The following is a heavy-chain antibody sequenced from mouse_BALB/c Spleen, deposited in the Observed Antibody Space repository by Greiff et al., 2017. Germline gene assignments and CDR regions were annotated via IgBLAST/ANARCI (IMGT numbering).Heavy chain of an antibody. CDR2: ISYSGST. CDR3: ALYYDYDEGFAY. Sequence: VQLKESGPGLVKPSQSLSLTCTVTGYSITSDYAWNWIRQFPGNKLEWMGYISYSGSTSYNPSLKSRISITRDTSKNQFFLQLNSVTTEDTATYYCALYYDYDEGFAYWGQGTLVTVSA. D-gene: IGHD2-4*01. V-gene: IGHV3-2*02. CDR1: GYSITSDYA. J-gene: IGHJ3*01.